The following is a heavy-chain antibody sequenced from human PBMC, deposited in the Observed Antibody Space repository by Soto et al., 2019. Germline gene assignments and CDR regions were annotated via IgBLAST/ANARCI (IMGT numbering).Heavy chain of an antibody. J-gene: IGHJ6*02. CDR1: GGSFSGYY. D-gene: IGHD6-13*01. CDR3: ARGTAAALKGGFRYYGMDV. V-gene: IGHV4-34*01. CDR2: INHSGST. Sequence: SETLSLTCAVYGGSFSGYYWSWIRQPPGKGLEWIGEINHSGSTNYNPSLKSRVTISVDTSKNQFSLKLSSVTAADTAVYYCARGTAAALKGGFRYYGMDVWGQGTTVT.